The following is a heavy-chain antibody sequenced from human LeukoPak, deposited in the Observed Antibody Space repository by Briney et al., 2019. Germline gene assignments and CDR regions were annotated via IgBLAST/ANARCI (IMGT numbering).Heavy chain of an antibody. V-gene: IGHV4-59*01. CDR1: GGSISSYY. D-gene: IGHD2-15*01. CDR3: ARFPGSAEYRHYYYMDV. Sequence: SETLSLTCTVPGGSISSYYWSWIRQPPGKGLEWIGYIYYSGSTNYNPSLKSRVTISVDTSKNQFSLKLSSVTAADTAVYYCARFPGSAEYRHYYYMDVWGKGTTVTVSS. J-gene: IGHJ6*03. CDR2: IYYSGST.